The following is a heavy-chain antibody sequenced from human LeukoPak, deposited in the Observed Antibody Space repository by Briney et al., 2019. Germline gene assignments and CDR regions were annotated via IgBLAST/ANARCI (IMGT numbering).Heavy chain of an antibody. V-gene: IGHV4-34*01. CDR2: INHSGST. D-gene: IGHD6-13*01. CDR3: ARRKAKAAGNLDWFDP. CDR1: GGSFSGYY. J-gene: IGHJ5*02. Sequence: PSETLSLTCAVYGGSFSGYYWSWIRQPPGKGLEWIGEINHSGSTNYNPSLKSRVTISVDTSKNQFSLKLSSVTAADTAVYYCARRKAKAAGNLDWFDPWGQGTLVTVSS.